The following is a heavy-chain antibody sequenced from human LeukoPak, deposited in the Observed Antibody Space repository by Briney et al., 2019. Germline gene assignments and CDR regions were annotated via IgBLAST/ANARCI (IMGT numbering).Heavy chain of an antibody. CDR2: ISYDGSNK. J-gene: IGHJ4*02. D-gene: IGHD3-22*01. V-gene: IGHV3-30*04. CDR3: ARDQGEYYYDSSGHPFDY. CDR1: GFTFSSYA. Sequence: GRSRRPSCAASGFTFSSYAMRWVRPPASKGLEWAAVISYDGSNKYYADSVKGRFTISRDNSKNTMYLQMNSLRAEDTAVYYCARDQGEYYYDSSGHPFDYWGQGTLVTVSS.